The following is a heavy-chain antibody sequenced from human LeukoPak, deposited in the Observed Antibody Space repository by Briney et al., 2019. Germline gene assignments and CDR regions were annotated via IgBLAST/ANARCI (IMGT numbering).Heavy chain of an antibody. V-gene: IGHV4-39*01. J-gene: IGHJ4*02. CDR3: AGFGTLNWFAFDY. CDR1: GGSISSSSYY. CDR2: IYYSGST. D-gene: IGHD3/OR15-3a*01. Sequence: PSETLSLTCTVSGGSISSSSYYWGWIRQPPGKGLEWIGSIYYSGSTYYNPSLKSRVTISVDTSKNQFSLKLSSVTAADTAVYYCAGFGTLNWFAFDYWGQGTLVTVSS.